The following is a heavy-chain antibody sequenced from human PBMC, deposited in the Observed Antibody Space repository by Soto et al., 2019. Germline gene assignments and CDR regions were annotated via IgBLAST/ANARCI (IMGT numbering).Heavy chain of an antibody. D-gene: IGHD4-17*01. J-gene: IGHJ5*02. Sequence: SETLSLTCTVSGGSISSYYWSWIRQPPGKGLEWIGYIYYSGSTNYNPSLKSRVTISVDTSKNQFSLKLSSVTAADTAVYYCARVFRPDYPNWFDPWGQGTLVTVSS. CDR2: IYYSGST. CDR1: GGSISSYY. V-gene: IGHV4-59*01. CDR3: ARVFRPDYPNWFDP.